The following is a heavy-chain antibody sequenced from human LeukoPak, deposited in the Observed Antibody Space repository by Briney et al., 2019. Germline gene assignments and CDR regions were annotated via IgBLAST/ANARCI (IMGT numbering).Heavy chain of an antibody. CDR2: INRDGSTT. D-gene: IGHD3/OR15-3a*01. CDR1: GFTFSSYW. J-gene: IGHJ4*02. CDR3: ARGQRTDLDY. V-gene: IGHV3-74*01. Sequence: GSLSLSCAVSGFTFSSYWMHWVRQAPGKGLVWVSRINRDGSTTSYADSVKGRFTISRDNAKNTLYLQMNSLRVEDTAVYYCARGQRTDLDYWGQGTLVTVSS.